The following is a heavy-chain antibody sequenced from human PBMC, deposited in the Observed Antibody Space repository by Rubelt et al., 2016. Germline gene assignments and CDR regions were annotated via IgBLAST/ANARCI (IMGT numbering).Heavy chain of an antibody. CDR3: ARYLGIEGDFDY. CDR1: GYTFTSYV. V-gene: IGHV1-18*01. CDR2: ISAYNGNT. J-gene: IGHJ4*02. D-gene: IGHD7-27*01. Sequence: QVQLVQSGAEVKKPGASVKVSCKTSGYTFTSYVISWVRQAPGQGLEWMGWISAYNGNTNSAQKVQGRVTMTTETSTSPGYMERRSLRSDDTAVYYCARYLGIEGDFDYWGQGTLVTVSS.